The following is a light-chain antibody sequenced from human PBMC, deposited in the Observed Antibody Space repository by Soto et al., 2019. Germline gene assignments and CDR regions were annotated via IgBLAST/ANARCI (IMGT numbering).Light chain of an antibody. V-gene: IGKV3-11*01. J-gene: IGKJ5*01. CDR1: QSVSSY. Sequence: EIVLTQSPATLSLSPGERATLSCRASQSVSSYLAWYQQKPGQAPRLLIYDASNRATGIPARFSGGGSGTDFTLTISSLEPEDAAFYYCQQRSNWPTFGQGTRLDIK. CDR3: QQRSNWPT. CDR2: DAS.